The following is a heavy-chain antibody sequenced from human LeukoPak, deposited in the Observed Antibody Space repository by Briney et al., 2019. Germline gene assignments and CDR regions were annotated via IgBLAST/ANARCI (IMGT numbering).Heavy chain of an antibody. D-gene: IGHD4/OR15-4a*01. V-gene: IGHV5-51*01. CDR3: ARTIDRAFDY. Sequence: GESLKISCKGSGYSFSTYWIGWVRPMPGKGLEWMGIIYPGDSDTRYSPSFEGQVTISADKSISTAYLQWSSLKASDTAMYYCARTIDRAFDYWGQGTLVTVSS. CDR1: GYSFSTYW. J-gene: IGHJ4*02. CDR2: IYPGDSDT.